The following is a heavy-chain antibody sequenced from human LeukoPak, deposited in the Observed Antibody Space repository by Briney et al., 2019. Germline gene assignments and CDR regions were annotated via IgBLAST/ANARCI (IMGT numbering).Heavy chain of an antibody. V-gene: IGHV3-23*01. CDR1: GFTFSTYS. D-gene: IGHD3-22*01. CDR3: AKGSSAYYYDY. J-gene: IGHJ4*02. Sequence: GGSLRLSCAASGFTFSTYSMSWVRQAPGKGLEWVSTVTKTGGATYYVDSVKGRFTISRDNSKNTLFLQMESLRAEDTAVYYCAKGSSAYYYDYWGQGTLVTVSS. CDR2: VTKTGGAT.